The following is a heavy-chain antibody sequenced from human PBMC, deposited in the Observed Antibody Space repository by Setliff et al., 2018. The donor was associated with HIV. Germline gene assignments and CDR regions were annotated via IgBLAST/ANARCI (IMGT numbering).Heavy chain of an antibody. D-gene: IGHD6-13*01. CDR1: GGSINSGHYY. Sequence: PSETLSLTCSVSGGSINSGHYYWSWIRHHPGKGLEWIGYIYYTGSTYFNPSLKSRVTISVDTSKNQFSLKLSSVTAADTAVYYCARDLGLYSSSWARFDAFDIWGQGTMVTVSS. CDR2: IYYTGST. V-gene: IGHV4-31*03. J-gene: IGHJ3*02. CDR3: ARDLGLYSSSWARFDAFDI.